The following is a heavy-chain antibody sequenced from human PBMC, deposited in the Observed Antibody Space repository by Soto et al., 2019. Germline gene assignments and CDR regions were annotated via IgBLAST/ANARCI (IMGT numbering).Heavy chain of an antibody. CDR3: TTSGGGSGWSF. CDR1: GLTFSNAE. J-gene: IGHJ4*02. Sequence: EVQLVESGGGLVKPGGSLRLSCAASGLTFSNAEMTWLRQAPGKGLEWVGRIRGKGDGGATDYAAPVKYRFIILRDDSENMVYLQMNSLKTEDTAVYYCTTSGGGSGWSFWGQGTRVTVSS. V-gene: IGHV3-15*07. CDR2: IRGKGDGGAT. D-gene: IGHD6-19*01.